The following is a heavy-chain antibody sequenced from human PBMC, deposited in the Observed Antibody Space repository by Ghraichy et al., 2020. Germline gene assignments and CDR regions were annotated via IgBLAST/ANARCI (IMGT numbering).Heavy chain of an antibody. J-gene: IGHJ3*02. D-gene: IGHD1-14*01. CDR1: GFTFSSYS. CDR3: ARGSSTTDAFDT. CDR2: IIDRSRI. Sequence: GESLNISCAASGFTFSSYSMNWVRQAPGKGLEGVSYIIDRSRIHYADSVKGRFTISRDNVRKSLYLQMKSLRDEDTAVYYCARGSSTTDAFDTWGQGTMVTVSS. V-gene: IGHV3-48*02.